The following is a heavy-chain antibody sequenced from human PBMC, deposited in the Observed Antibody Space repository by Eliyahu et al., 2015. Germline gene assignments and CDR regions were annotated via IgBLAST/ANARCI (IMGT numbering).Heavy chain of an antibody. CDR1: GDSIRRGAYF. Sequence: QVQLQESGPGLVKPSQTLSLTCTASGDSIRRGAYFXTWIRQPPGKGLEWIGYIHYSGSTHYNPSLKSRVIISTDTAKNQFSLRLTSVTAADTAVYYCVRERGIDDNGYYYGMDVWGQGTTVTVSS. V-gene: IGHV4-31*03. CDR3: VRERGIDDNGYYYGMDV. J-gene: IGHJ6*02. CDR2: IHYSGST. D-gene: IGHD1-1*01.